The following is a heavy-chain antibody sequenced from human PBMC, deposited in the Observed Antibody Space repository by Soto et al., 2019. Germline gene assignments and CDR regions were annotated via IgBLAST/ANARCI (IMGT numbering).Heavy chain of an antibody. V-gene: IGHV1-46*01. Sequence: QVQLVQSGAEVKTPGASVKVSCNASGYTFTSYNIHWVRQDPGQGLELVGMINPRGFFTTYAQKFRGRVTMTGDTSTSVVYMELTNLRSEDTAVYYCARAAGRFVELFWFDPWGQGTLVSVSS. CDR1: GYTFTSYN. D-gene: IGHD3-10*01. J-gene: IGHJ5*02. CDR2: INPRGFFT. CDR3: ARAAGRFVELFWFDP.